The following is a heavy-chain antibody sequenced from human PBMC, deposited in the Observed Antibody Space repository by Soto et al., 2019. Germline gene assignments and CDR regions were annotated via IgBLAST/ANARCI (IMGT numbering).Heavy chain of an antibody. Sequence: SETRSLTCAVYGGSFSGYYWSWIRQPPGKGLEWIGEINHSGSTNYNPSLKSRVTISVDTSKNQFSLKLSSVTAADTAVYYCAGLGYCISSSCYYYYGMDVWGQGTTVT. CDR1: GGSFSGYY. D-gene: IGHD2-2*01. V-gene: IGHV4-34*01. CDR2: INHSGST. J-gene: IGHJ6*02. CDR3: AGLGYCISSSCYYYYGMDV.